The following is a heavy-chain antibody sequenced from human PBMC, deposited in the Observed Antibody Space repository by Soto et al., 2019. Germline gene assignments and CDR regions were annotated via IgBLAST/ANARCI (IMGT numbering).Heavy chain of an antibody. J-gene: IGHJ6*02. CDR1: GFTFNKYS. CDR2: ITSKTGEQ. Sequence: GGSLRLSCAASGFTFNKYSMNWVRQAPGKGLEWVSSITSKTGEQYYADSVKGRFIISRDNTNNSLSLQVTSLRDEDTAVYYCARDHAMDVWGQGTTVTVSS. V-gene: IGHV3-21*06. CDR3: ARDHAMDV.